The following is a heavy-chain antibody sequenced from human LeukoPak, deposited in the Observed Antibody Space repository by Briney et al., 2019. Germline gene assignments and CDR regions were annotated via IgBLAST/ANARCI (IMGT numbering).Heavy chain of an antibody. D-gene: IGHD3-9*01. CDR1: GGTFSSYA. CDR2: IIPIFGTA. V-gene: IGHV1-69*13. CDR3: ARVKYDILTGFPVYYYYYGMDV. J-gene: IGHJ6*02. Sequence: SVKVSCKASGGTFSSYAISWVRQAPGQGLEWMGGIIPIFGTANYAQKFQGRVTITADESTSTAYMELSSLRSEDTAVYYCARVKYDILTGFPVYYYYYGMDVWGQGTTVTVSS.